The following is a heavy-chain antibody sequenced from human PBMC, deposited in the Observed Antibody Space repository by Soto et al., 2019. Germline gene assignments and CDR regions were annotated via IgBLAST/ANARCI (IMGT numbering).Heavy chain of an antibody. CDR1: GFTFEDHG. Sequence: GGSLRLSCAASGFTFEDHGLSWVRQVPGKGLEWVFGINWSGGTTRYADSVQGRLTISRDNARNSLYLQMNSLRAEDTALYYCARHSGYSYGRSLDYWGQGTLVTVSS. V-gene: IGHV3-20*04. CDR2: INWSGGTT. CDR3: ARHSGYSYGRSLDY. J-gene: IGHJ4*02. D-gene: IGHD5-18*01.